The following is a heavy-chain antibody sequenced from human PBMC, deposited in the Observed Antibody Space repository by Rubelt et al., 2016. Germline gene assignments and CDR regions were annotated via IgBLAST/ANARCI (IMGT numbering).Heavy chain of an antibody. Sequence: QVQLVQSGAEVKKSGASVKVSCKASGYTLTRYSIHWVRQTPGQGLEWMAMNNPGSDNIVYAEKCQGRVTLTRDTSTSTVYMELSSLRSDDTAVYYCVGGEPADYWGQGTLVTVSS. D-gene: IGHD3-10*01. CDR1: GYTLTRYS. V-gene: IGHV1-46*01. CDR2: NNPGSDNI. CDR3: VGGEPADY. J-gene: IGHJ4*02.